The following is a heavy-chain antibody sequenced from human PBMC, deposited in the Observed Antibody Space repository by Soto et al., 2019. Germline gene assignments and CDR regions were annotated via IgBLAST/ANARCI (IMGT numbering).Heavy chain of an antibody. D-gene: IGHD1-26*01. V-gene: IGHV3-9*01. CDR2: IGWSSANI. CDR3: AREVGAPSGWIAP. Sequence: GGSLRLSCAASGFPFDGYAMFWVRQSPGKGLEWVSGIGWSSANIAYADSVKGRFTISRDNAKNYLYLQMDNLRDEDTALYYCAREVGAPSGWIAPCGQGPPGT. J-gene: IGHJ5*02. CDR1: GFPFDGYA.